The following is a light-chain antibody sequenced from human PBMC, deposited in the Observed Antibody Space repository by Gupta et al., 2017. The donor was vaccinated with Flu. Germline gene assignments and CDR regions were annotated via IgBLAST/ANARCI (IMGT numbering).Light chain of an antibody. Sequence: ESVLTQSPGTLSLSPGERATLSCRASQSVKSRYLAWYQQKPGQAPRLLIYGVSNRATGIPDRFSGSGSGTDFTLTISRLEPEDFAVYYCQQDGSSAFTFGGGTKVEIK. V-gene: IGKV3-20*01. CDR2: GVS. CDR1: QSVKSRY. J-gene: IGKJ4*01. CDR3: QQDGSSAFT.